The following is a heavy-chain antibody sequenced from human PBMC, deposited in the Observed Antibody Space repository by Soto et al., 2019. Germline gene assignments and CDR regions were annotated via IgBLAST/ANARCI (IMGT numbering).Heavy chain of an antibody. CDR3: AVGPASGEFDY. Sequence: ASVNVSCKASGYTFTTYGMHWVRQAPGQRLEWMGWVNTGNGNTAYSQKFQGRVTITRDTSASTGYMEVSSLSSEDMAVYYCAVGPASGEFDYWGQGTKVTVSS. V-gene: IGHV1-3*04. CDR2: VNTGNGNT. D-gene: IGHD3-3*01. CDR1: GYTFTTYG. J-gene: IGHJ4*02.